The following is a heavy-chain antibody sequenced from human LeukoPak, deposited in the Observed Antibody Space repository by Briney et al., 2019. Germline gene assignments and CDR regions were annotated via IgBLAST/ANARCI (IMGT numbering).Heavy chain of an antibody. CDR2: IYSGGST. V-gene: IGHV3-66*01. CDR1: GFTVSSNY. CDR3: ARDRGYTYGHPLDY. J-gene: IGHJ4*02. D-gene: IGHD5-18*01. Sequence: GGSLRLSCAASGFTVSSNYMSWVRQAPGKGLEWVSVIYSGGSTYYADSVKDRFTISRDNSKNTLCLQMDSLRDGDTAVYYCARDRGYTYGHPLDYWGQGTLVTVSS.